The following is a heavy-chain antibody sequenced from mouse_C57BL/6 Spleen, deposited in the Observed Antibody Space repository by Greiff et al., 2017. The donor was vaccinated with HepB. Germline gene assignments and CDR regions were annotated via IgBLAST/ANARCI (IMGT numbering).Heavy chain of an antibody. CDR1: GFTFTDYY. Sequence: EVKLMESGGGLVQPGGSLSLSCAASGFTFTDYYMSWVRQPPGKALEWLGFIRNKANGYTTEYSASVKGRFTISRDNSQSILYLQMNALRAEDSAPYYSAKYGGGTLDYWGQGTTLTVSS. J-gene: IGHJ2*01. D-gene: IGHD4-1*01. V-gene: IGHV7-3*01. CDR3: AKYGGGTLDY. CDR2: IRNKANGYTT.